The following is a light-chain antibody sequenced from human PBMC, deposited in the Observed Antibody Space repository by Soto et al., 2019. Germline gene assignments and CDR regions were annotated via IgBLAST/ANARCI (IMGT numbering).Light chain of an antibody. CDR1: QSVSSNY. J-gene: IGKJ3*01. V-gene: IGKV3-20*01. Sequence: EIVLTQSPGTLSLSPGERATLSCRASQSVSSNYLAWFLQRPGQAPRLLIYGASIRATGIPDRFSGSGSGTDFTLTISRLEPEDFAVFYCQQYGRSPFTFGPGTKVDI. CDR3: QQYGRSPFT. CDR2: GAS.